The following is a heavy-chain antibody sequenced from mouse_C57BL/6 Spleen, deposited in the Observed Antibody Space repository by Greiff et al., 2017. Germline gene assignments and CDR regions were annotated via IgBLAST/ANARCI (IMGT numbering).Heavy chain of an antibody. V-gene: IGHV5-17*01. CDR2: ISSGSSTI. D-gene: IGHD1-1*01. J-gene: IGHJ1*03. Sequence: EVQRVESGGGLVKPGGSLKLSCAASGFTFSDYGMHWVRQAPEKGLEWVAYISSGSSTIYYADTVKGRFTISRDNAKNTLFLQMTSLRSEDTAMYYCAGEYGSSYEWYFDVWGTGTTVTVSS. CDR1: GFTFSDYG. CDR3: AGEYGSSYEWYFDV.